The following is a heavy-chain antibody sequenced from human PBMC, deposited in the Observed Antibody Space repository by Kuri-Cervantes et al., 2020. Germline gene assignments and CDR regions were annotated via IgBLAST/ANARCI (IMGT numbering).Heavy chain of an antibody. CDR2: ISYDGSNK. V-gene: IGHV3-30*03. CDR3: ARDQTGYQSD. D-gene: IGHD1-1*01. Sequence: GESLKISCAASGFTFSSYGMHWVRQAPGKGLEWVAVISYDGSNKYYADSVKGRFIISRDNSKNTLYLQMNSLRAEDTAVYYCARDQTGYQSDWGQGTLVTVSS. CDR1: GFTFSSYG. J-gene: IGHJ4*02.